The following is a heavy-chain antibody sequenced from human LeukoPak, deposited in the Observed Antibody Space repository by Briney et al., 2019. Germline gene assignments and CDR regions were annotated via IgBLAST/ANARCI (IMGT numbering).Heavy chain of an antibody. J-gene: IGHJ4*02. D-gene: IGHD4-23*01. CDR1: GYSFPNFW. CDR3: ARGMNDFGGNFDY. V-gene: IGHV5-51*01. Sequence: GESLKISCKGSGYSFPNFWIGWVRQMPGKGLEWMGILFPGDSDTRYSPSFQGQVTISADKSISTAYLQWSGLRASDTAMYYCARGMNDFGGNFDYRGQGTLVTVSS. CDR2: LFPGDSDT.